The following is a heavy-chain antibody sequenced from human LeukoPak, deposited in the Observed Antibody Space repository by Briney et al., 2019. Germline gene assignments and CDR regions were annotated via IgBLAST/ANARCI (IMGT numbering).Heavy chain of an antibody. CDR1: GGSFSGYY. CDR3: ARELRNAFDI. V-gene: IGHV4-34*01. CDR2: INHSGST. Sequence: PSETLSLTCAVYGGSFSGYYWSLIRQPPGKGLEWIGEINHSGSTNYNPSLKSRVTISVDTSKNQFSLKLSSVTAADTAVYYCARELRNAFDIWGQGTMVTVSS. J-gene: IGHJ3*02.